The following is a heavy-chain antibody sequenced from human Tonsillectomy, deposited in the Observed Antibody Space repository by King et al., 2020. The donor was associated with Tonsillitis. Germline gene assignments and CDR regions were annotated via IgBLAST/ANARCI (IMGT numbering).Heavy chain of an antibody. D-gene: IGHD6-13*01. Sequence: VQLVESGGGLVQPGGSLRLTCAASGFTFSSYAMSWVRQAPGKGLEWVSALSEGGGSTYYAASVKGRFTISRDNSKNTLYLQMNSLRAEDTALLYCAKDCEANHLGVAGRYYYYGMAVWGQGTTVTVSS. CDR3: AKDCEANHLGVAGRYYYYGMAV. V-gene: IGHV3-23*04. CDR1: GFTFSSYA. CDR2: LSEGGGST. J-gene: IGHJ6*02.